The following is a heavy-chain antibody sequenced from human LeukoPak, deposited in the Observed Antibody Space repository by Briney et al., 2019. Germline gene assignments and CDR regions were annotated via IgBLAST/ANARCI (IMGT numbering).Heavy chain of an antibody. CDR3: ARQSYDILTGYYSSYYYYYYMDV. D-gene: IGHD3-9*01. CDR1: GGSISSYY. J-gene: IGHJ6*03. V-gene: IGHV4-4*07. CDR2: IYTSGST. Sequence: TSETLSLTCTVSGGSISSYYWSWIRQPAGKGLEWIGRIYTSGSTNYNPSLKSRVTISVDTSKNQFSLKLSSVTAADTAVYYCARQSYDILTGYYSSYYYYYYMDVWGKGTTVTISS.